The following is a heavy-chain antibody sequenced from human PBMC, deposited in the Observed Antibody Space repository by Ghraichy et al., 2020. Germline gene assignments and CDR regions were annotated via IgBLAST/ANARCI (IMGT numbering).Heavy chain of an antibody. V-gene: IGHV3-23*01. CDR2: ISGSGGST. CDR3: AKSPSGVVTNNWFDP. Sequence: GGSLRLSCAASGFTFSSYAMSWVRQAPGKGLEWVSAISGSGGSTYYADSVKGRFTISRDNSKNTLYLQMNSLRAEDTAVYYCAKSPSGVVTNNWFDPWGQGTLVTVSS. J-gene: IGHJ5*02. D-gene: IGHD3-3*01. CDR1: GFTFSSYA.